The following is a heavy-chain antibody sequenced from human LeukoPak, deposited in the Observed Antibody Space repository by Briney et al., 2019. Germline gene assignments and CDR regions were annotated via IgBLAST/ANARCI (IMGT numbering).Heavy chain of an antibody. Sequence: GESLKISCKGSGYSFTTYWIAWVRQMPGKGLECMGIIYPADSDTRYSPSFQGQVTISADKSITTAYLQWSSLKASDTAIYYCARRDWNGQYYSDFWGQGTLVTVSS. CDR1: GYSFTTYW. D-gene: IGHD1-1*01. CDR2: IYPADSDT. CDR3: ARRDWNGQYYSDF. J-gene: IGHJ4*02. V-gene: IGHV5-51*01.